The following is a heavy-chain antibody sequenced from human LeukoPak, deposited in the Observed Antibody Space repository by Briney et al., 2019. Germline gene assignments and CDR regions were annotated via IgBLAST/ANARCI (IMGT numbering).Heavy chain of an antibody. V-gene: IGHV3-30-3*01. D-gene: IGHD6-19*01. J-gene: IGHJ4*02. CDR3: AKGIAVAPTDY. Sequence: PGGSLRLSCAASGLTFSSYAMHWVRQAPGKGLEWVAVISYDGSNKYYADSVKGRFTISRDNSKNTLYLQMNSLRAEDTAVYYCAKGIAVAPTDYWGQGTLVTVSS. CDR2: ISYDGSNK. CDR1: GLTFSSYA.